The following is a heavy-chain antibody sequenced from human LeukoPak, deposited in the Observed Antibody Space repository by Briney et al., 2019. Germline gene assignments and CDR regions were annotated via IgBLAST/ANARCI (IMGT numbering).Heavy chain of an antibody. Sequence: KPSETLSLTCAVYGGSFSGYYWSWIRQPPGKGLEWIGEINHSGSTNYNPSLKSRVTLSVDTSKNQISLNLRSVTAADTAMYYCARTEVKYYYYGMDVWGQGTTVAVSS. CDR1: GGSFSGYY. V-gene: IGHV4-34*01. J-gene: IGHJ6*02. CDR2: INHSGST. CDR3: ARTEVKYYYYGMDV.